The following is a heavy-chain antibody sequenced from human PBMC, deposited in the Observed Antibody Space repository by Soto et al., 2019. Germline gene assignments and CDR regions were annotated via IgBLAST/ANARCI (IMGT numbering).Heavy chain of an antibody. Sequence: QVQLVESGGGVVQPGRSLRLSCAASGFTFSSYGMHWVRQAPGKGLEWVAVIWYDGSNKYYADSVKGRFTISRDNSKNTLYLQMNSLRAEDTAVYYCARDRLRLSSSDAFDIWGQGTMVTVSS. V-gene: IGHV3-33*01. CDR1: GFTFSSYG. J-gene: IGHJ3*02. D-gene: IGHD4-17*01. CDR3: ARDRLRLSSSDAFDI. CDR2: IWYDGSNK.